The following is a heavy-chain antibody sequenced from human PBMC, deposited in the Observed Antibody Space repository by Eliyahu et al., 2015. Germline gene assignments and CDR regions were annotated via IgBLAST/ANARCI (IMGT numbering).Heavy chain of an antibody. J-gene: IGHJ4*02. CDR2: IYYSGST. CDR1: GGSISSSSYY. V-gene: IGHV4-39*01. Sequence: QLQLQESGPGLVKPSETLSLTCTVSGGSISSSSYYWGWIRQPPGKGLEWIGSIYYSGSTYYNPSLKSRVTISVDTSKNQFSLKLSSVTAADTAVYYCASRGSAARQGIDYWGQGTLVTVSS. D-gene: IGHD6-6*01. CDR3: ASRGSAARQGIDY.